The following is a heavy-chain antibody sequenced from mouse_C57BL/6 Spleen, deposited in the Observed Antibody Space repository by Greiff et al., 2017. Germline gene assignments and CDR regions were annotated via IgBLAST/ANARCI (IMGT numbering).Heavy chain of an antibody. D-gene: IGHD1-1*01. CDR2: INPSTGGT. Sequence: VQLQQSGPELVKPGASVKISCKASGYSFTGYYMNWVKQSPEKSLEWIGEINPSTGGTTYNQKFKAKATLTVDKSSSTAYMQLKSLTSEDSAVYYCARHYGSSYRNFDYWGQGTTLTVSS. J-gene: IGHJ2*01. CDR3: ARHYGSSYRNFDY. CDR1: GYSFTGYY. V-gene: IGHV1-42*01.